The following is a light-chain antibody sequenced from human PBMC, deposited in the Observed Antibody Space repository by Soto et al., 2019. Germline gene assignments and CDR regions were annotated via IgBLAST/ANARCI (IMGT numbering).Light chain of an antibody. Sequence: DIQMTQSPSSLSASVGARVSITCQASQDIRTSLSWFQQKPGRAPKLLIYGASNLETGVPSRFRGSGSGTDFTFNIISLQPEDIATYYCQHYDNLPPFTFGPGTTVDIK. V-gene: IGKV1-33*01. CDR1: QDIRTS. J-gene: IGKJ3*01. CDR2: GAS. CDR3: QHYDNLPPFT.